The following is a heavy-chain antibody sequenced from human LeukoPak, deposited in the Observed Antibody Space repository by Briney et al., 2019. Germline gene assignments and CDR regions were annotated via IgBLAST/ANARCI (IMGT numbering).Heavy chain of an antibody. J-gene: IGHJ5*02. Sequence: GASVKVSCKVSGYTLTELSMHWVRQAPGKGLAWMGGFDPEDGETIYAQKFQGRVTMTEDTSTDTAYMELSSLRSEDTAVYYCATVCSGGSCYPNWFDPWGQGTLVTVSS. CDR1: GYTLTELS. CDR3: ATVCSGGSCYPNWFDP. V-gene: IGHV1-24*01. CDR2: FDPEDGET. D-gene: IGHD2-15*01.